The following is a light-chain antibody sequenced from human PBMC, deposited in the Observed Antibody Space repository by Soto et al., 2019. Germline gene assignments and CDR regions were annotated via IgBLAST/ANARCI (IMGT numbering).Light chain of an antibody. V-gene: IGKV1-5*03. CDR2: RAS. CDR1: QSISDW. CDR3: QQYNGYSRA. Sequence: DIQMTQSPSTLSASIGDRVTITCRASQSISDWLAWYQQKPGKAPKLLIYRASNLESGVPSRFSGSGSGTEFTLTINSLQPDDLATYYCQQYNGYSRAFGQGTKVEIK. J-gene: IGKJ1*01.